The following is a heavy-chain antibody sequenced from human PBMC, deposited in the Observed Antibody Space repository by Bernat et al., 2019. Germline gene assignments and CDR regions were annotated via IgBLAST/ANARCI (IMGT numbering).Heavy chain of an antibody. CDR2: ISSSSSYT. V-gene: IGHV3-48*04. CDR1: GFTFSSYS. D-gene: IGHD3-9*01. Sequence: EVQLVESGGGLVQPGGSLRLSCAASGFTFSSYSMNWVRQAPGKGLEWVSYISSSSSYTNYADSVKGRFTISRDNAKNSLYLQMNSLRAEDTAVYYCARDRLHYDILTGYYLFDYWGQGTLVTVSS. CDR3: ARDRLHYDILTGYYLFDY. J-gene: IGHJ4*02.